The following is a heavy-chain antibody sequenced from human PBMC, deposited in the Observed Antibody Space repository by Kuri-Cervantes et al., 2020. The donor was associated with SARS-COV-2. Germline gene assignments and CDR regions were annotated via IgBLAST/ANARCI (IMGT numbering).Heavy chain of an antibody. CDR3: ARVRIQVGITGTSNLNRFDP. D-gene: IGHD1-7*01. CDR1: GYTFTSYG. Sequence: ASVKVSCKASGYTFTSYGISWVRQAPGQGLEWMGWISAYNGNTNYAQKLQGRVTMTTDTSTSTAYMELRSLRSDDTAVYYCARVRIQVGITGTSNLNRFDPWGQGTLVTVYS. J-gene: IGHJ5*02. V-gene: IGHV1-18*04. CDR2: ISAYNGNT.